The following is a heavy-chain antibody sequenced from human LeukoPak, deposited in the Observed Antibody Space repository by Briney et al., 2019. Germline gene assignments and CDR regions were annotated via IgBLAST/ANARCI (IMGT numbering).Heavy chain of an antibody. CDR3: ARVSWYGSGNSINFDC. V-gene: IGHV3-30*02. D-gene: IGHD3-10*01. Sequence: GGSLRLSCAASGFTFSSYGMHWVRQAPGKGLEWVAFIRYDGSNKYYADSVKGRFTISRDNAKNSLYLEMNSLRAEDTAVYYCARVSWYGSGNSINFDCWGQGALVSVSS. CDR1: GFTFSSYG. J-gene: IGHJ4*02. CDR2: IRYDGSNK.